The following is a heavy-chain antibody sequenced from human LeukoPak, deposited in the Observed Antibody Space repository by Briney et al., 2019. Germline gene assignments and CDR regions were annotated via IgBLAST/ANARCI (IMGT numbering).Heavy chain of an antibody. CDR3: AKGQVPAAIANYYYYGMDV. CDR2: ISWNSGSI. D-gene: IGHD2-2*02. CDR1: GFTFDDYA. J-gene: IGHJ6*02. V-gene: IGHV3-9*01. Sequence: GGSLRLSCAASGFTFDDYAMHWVRQAPGKGLEWVSGISWNSGSIGYADSVKGRFTISRGNAKNSLYLQMNSLRAEDTALYYCAKGQVPAAIANYYYYGMDVWGQGTTVTVSS.